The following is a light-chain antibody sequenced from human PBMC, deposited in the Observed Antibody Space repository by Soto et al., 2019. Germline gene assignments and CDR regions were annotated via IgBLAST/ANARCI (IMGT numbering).Light chain of an antibody. CDR2: EVT. J-gene: IGLJ1*01. V-gene: IGLV2-8*01. Sequence: QSVLTQPPSASGTPGQRVTISCIGTASDIGRYNYVSWYQHHPGKAPKLIIYEVTKQPSGVPDRFSGSKSGNTASLTVSGLQADDEADYYCNSYVGSNNYLFGTGTKLTVL. CDR1: ASDIGRYNY. CDR3: NSYVGSNNYL.